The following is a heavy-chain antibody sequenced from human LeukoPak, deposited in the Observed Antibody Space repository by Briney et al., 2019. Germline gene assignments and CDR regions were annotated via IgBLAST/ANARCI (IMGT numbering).Heavy chain of an antibody. J-gene: IGHJ6*02. Sequence: GGSLRLSCAASEFTFSTYAMSWVRQAPGKGLEWVSGISGDGGITYYADSVRGRFTISRDNSKNTLYLQMNSLRAEDTAVYHCAKSSGPGGYYYYGMDVWGQGTTVTVSS. CDR3: AKSSGPGGYYYYGMDV. V-gene: IGHV3-23*01. CDR1: EFTFSTYA. D-gene: IGHD6-19*01. CDR2: ISGDGGIT.